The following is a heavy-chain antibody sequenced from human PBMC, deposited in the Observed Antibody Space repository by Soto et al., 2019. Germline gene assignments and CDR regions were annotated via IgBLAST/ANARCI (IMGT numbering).Heavy chain of an antibody. Sequence: QVQLVQSGAEVKKPGSSVKVSCKASGGTFSSYAISWVRQAPGQVLECMGGVIPIFGTANYAQKFQGRVTITADESTITAYMELGSRRSEDTAVYYCARYGSGSYYKDYYYGMDVWGQGTTVTVSS. J-gene: IGHJ6*02. CDR3: ARYGSGSYYKDYYYGMDV. V-gene: IGHV1-69*01. CDR1: GGTFSSYA. CDR2: VIPIFGTA. D-gene: IGHD3-10*01.